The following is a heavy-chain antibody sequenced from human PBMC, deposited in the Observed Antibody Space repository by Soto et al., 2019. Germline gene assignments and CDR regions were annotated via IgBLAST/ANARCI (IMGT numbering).Heavy chain of an antibody. CDR2: VNHSGST. CDR3: ARGRGYCSGGSCYNWFDP. CDR1: GESFSGYF. Sequence: SETLSLTCAVFGESFSGYFWSWIRQPPGKGLEWIGEVNHSGSTNYNPSLKSRVTISVDTSKNQFSLKLTSVTAADTAVYYCARGRGYCSGGSCYNWFDPWGQGTLVT. D-gene: IGHD2-15*01. V-gene: IGHV4-34*01. J-gene: IGHJ5*02.